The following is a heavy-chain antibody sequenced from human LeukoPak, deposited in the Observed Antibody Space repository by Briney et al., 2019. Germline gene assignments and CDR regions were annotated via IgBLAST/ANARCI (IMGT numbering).Heavy chain of an antibody. D-gene: IGHD4-17*01. CDR3: ARVYGDDTLVDC. CDR2: IYTSGST. V-gene: IGHV4-61*02. Sequence: PSQTLSLTCTVSGGSISSGSYYWSWIRQPAGKGLEWIGRIYTSGSTNYNPSLKSRVTISVDTSKNQFSLKLSSGTAAATAVYNLARVYGDDTLVDCGSQQTLVTV. CDR1: GGSISSGSYY. J-gene: IGHJ4*01.